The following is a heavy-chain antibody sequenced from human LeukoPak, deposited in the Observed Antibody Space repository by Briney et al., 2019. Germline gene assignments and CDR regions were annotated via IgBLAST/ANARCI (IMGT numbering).Heavy chain of an antibody. D-gene: IGHD2-21*01. CDR2: ISGGGGST. CDR1: GFTFSAYA. Sequence: GGSLRLSCAASGFTFSAYAMSWVRQAPGKGLEWVSAISGGGGSTYYADSVKGRFTISRDNSKNTLYLQMNSLRVEDTAVYYCAKDRALVRSAYFDYWGQGTLVIVSS. J-gene: IGHJ4*02. V-gene: IGHV3-23*01. CDR3: AKDRALVRSAYFDY.